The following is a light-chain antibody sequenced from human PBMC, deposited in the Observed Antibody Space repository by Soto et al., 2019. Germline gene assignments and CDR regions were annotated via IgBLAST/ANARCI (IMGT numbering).Light chain of an antibody. CDR2: WAS. CDR1: QSILYTPNNNNY. V-gene: IGKV4-1*01. CDR3: QQYYNTFPT. Sequence: DIVMTQSPDSLAVSLGERATINCKSSQSILYTPNNNNYLAWFQQKPGQPPRLLIYWASTRESGVPDRFSGSGSGTDFTLTIGSLQAEDVAVYYCQQYYNTFPTFGQGTKVEIK. J-gene: IGKJ1*01.